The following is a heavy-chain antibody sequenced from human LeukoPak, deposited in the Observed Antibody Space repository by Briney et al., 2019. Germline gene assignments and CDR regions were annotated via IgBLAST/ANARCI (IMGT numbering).Heavy chain of an antibody. CDR1: GFTFSTYW. CDR2: INSDGSST. V-gene: IGHV3-74*01. J-gene: IGHJ4*02. Sequence: GWSLRLSCAASGFTFSTYWMHWVRQAPGKGLVWVSRINSDGSSTIYADSVKGRFTVSRDNAKNTLHLQMNSLRAEDTAVYYCARAPLVDYLGQGTLVTVSS. CDR3: ARAPLVDY.